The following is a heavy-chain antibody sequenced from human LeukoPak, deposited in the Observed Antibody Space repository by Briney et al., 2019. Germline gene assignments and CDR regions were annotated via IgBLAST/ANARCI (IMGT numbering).Heavy chain of an antibody. D-gene: IGHD5-24*01. CDR1: RYSISSGYY. CDR3: ARGCRDGYSNYWYFDL. CDR2: IYHSGST. V-gene: IGHV4-38-2*02. J-gene: IGHJ2*01. Sequence: SETLSLSCTVSRYSISSGYYWGWIRQPPGKGLEWIGSIYHSGSTYYNPSLKSRVTISVDTSKNQFSLKLSSVTAADTAVYYCARGCRDGYSNYWYFDLWGRGTLVTVSS.